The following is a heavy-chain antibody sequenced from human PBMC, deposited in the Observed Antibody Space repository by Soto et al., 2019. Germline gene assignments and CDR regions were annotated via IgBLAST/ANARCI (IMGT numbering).Heavy chain of an antibody. CDR1: GFTFSSYA. CDR3: AKAPGGAYNYGMDV. J-gene: IGHJ6*02. CDR2: ISGSGVST. Sequence: EVQLLESGGGLVQPGGSLRLSCAASGFTFSSYAMSWVRQAPGKGLEWVSAISGSGVSTYYADSVKGRFTVSRDNYKTTQYLQTQSLRAEDTAVSYCAKAPGGAYNYGMDVWGHGTTVTVSS. D-gene: IGHD3-10*01. V-gene: IGHV3-23*01.